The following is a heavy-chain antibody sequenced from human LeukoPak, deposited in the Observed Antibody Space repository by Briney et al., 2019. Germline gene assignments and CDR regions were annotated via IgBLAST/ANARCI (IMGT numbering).Heavy chain of an antibody. J-gene: IGHJ4*02. CDR2: IYYSGST. V-gene: IGHV4-59*01. CDR1: GGSISSYY. Sequence: SETLSLTCTVSGGSISSYYWSCIRQPPGKGLEWIGYIYYSGSTNYNPSLKSRVTISVDTSKNQFSLKLSSVTAADTAMYYCARGVYDSSGRFDYWGQGTLVTVSS. CDR3: ARGVYDSSGRFDY. D-gene: IGHD3-22*01.